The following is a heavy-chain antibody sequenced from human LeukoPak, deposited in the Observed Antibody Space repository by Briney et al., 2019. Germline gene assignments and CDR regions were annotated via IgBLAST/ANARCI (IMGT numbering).Heavy chain of an antibody. D-gene: IGHD4-17*01. Sequence: ASVKVSCKASGYTFTGYYMHWVRQAPGQGLEWMGIINPSGGSTTYAQKFQGRVTMTRDTSTSTVYMELSSPRSEDTAVYYCARVGRSSYGAFDYWGQGTLVTVSS. J-gene: IGHJ4*02. CDR1: GYTFTGYY. V-gene: IGHV1-46*01. CDR3: ARVGRSSYGAFDY. CDR2: INPSGGST.